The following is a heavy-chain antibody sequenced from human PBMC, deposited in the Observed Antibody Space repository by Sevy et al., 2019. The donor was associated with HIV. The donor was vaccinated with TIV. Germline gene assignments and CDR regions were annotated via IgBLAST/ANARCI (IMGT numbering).Heavy chain of an antibody. CDR2: ISSSGSYI. CDR1: GFTFRSYT. D-gene: IGHD3-22*01. CDR3: ARERPYDTRDFDY. V-gene: IGHV3-21*01. Sequence: GGSLRLSCVASGFTFRSYTMKWVRQAPGKGLECVSSISSSGSYIYYADSVKGRFTISRDDAKNPLYLQMNTLRAEDVELYYCARERPYDTRDFDYWGQGTLVTVSS. J-gene: IGHJ4*02.